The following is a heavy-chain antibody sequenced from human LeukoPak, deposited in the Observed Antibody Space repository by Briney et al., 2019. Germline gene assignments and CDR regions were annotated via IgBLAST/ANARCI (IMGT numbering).Heavy chain of an antibody. Sequence: ASVKVSCKASGYTFTSYGISWVRQAPGQGLEWMGWISAYNGNTNYAHKLQGRVTMTTDTSTSTAYMELRSLRSDDTAVYYCAREPHYYDSSGSNDAFDIWGQGTMVTVSS. J-gene: IGHJ3*02. CDR3: AREPHYYDSSGSNDAFDI. V-gene: IGHV1-18*01. CDR1: GYTFTSYG. CDR2: ISAYNGNT. D-gene: IGHD3-22*01.